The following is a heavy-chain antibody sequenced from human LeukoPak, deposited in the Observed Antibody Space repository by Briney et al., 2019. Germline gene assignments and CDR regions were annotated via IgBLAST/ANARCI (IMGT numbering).Heavy chain of an antibody. D-gene: IGHD3-22*01. Sequence: GGSLRLSCTASGFTCGDYAMSWVRQAPGKGLEWVGFIRSKAYGGTTEYAASVKGRFTISRDDSKSIAYLQMNSLKTEDTAVYYCTRVYYDSSEIDYWGQGTLVTVSS. CDR2: IRSKAYGGTT. V-gene: IGHV3-49*04. CDR3: TRVYYDSSEIDY. CDR1: GFTCGDYA. J-gene: IGHJ4*02.